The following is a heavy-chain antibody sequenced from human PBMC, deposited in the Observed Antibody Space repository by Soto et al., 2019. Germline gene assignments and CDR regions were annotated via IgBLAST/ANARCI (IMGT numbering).Heavy chain of an antibody. Sequence: EVQLLESGGGLVQPGGSLRLSCAASGLSFSSYAMTWVRQAPGKGLEWVSSISGSGGSTYYADSVKGRFTISRDNSKNTLYLQRNSLRAEDTAVYYCARAPYSGGWSYYFDYWGQGTLVTVSS. D-gene: IGHD6-19*01. V-gene: IGHV3-23*01. J-gene: IGHJ4*02. CDR3: ARAPYSGGWSYYFDY. CDR2: ISGSGGST. CDR1: GLSFSSYA.